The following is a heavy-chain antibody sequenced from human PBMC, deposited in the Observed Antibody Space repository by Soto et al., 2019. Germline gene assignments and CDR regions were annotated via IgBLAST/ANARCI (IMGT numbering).Heavy chain of an antibody. J-gene: IGHJ4*02. V-gene: IGHV3-48*02. CDR3: ARDLAVGAYAHFDY. D-gene: IGHD1-26*01. CDR1: GFTFSDYT. CDR2: ISSVGSTI. Sequence: QPGGSLRLSCAASGFTFSDYTMNWVRQAPGKRLEWVSYISSVGSTIYYADSVKGRFTVSRDNPKNSLYLQMNSLRDEDTAVYYCARDLAVGAYAHFDYWGQGTLVTVSS.